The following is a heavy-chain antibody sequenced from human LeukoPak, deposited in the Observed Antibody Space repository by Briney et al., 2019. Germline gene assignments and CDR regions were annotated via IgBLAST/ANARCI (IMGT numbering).Heavy chain of an antibody. V-gene: IGHV1-69*04. CDR2: IIPILGIA. J-gene: IGHJ4*02. D-gene: IGHD2-8*01. CDR3: ARCDRGVCYRIHY. CDR1: GGTFSSYA. Sequence: GASVKVSCKASGGTFSSYAISWVRQAPGQGLEWMGRIIPILGIANYAQKFQGRVTITADKSTSTAYMELSSLRSDDTAVYYCARCDRGVCYRIHYWGQGTLVTVSS.